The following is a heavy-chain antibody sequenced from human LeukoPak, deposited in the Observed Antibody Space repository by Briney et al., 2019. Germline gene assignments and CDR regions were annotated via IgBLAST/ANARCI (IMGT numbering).Heavy chain of an antibody. Sequence: GGSLRLSCTASGFTFGYYPMHWVRQAPGKGLEWVSAISGSGGSTYYADSVKGRFTISRDNSKNTLYLQMNSLRAEDTAVYYCAKYGNYYYYYGMDVWGQGTTVTVSS. CDR2: ISGSGGST. V-gene: IGHV3-23*01. CDR3: AKYGNYYYYYGMDV. J-gene: IGHJ6*02. D-gene: IGHD1-26*01. CDR1: GFTFGYYP.